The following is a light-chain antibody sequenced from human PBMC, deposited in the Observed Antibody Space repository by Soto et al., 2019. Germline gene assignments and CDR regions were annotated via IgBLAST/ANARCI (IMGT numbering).Light chain of an antibody. J-gene: IGKJ5*01. CDR2: TAS. CDR3: QEAYSFPVT. CDR1: QGISTY. V-gene: IGKV1-9*01. Sequence: DIQLTQAPPFLSASVGDRVTITCRASQGISTYLAWYQQKPGRAPKLLIHTASTIQREVPSRFSVSGSGTDFTLTISSLQPEDFATYYCQEAYSFPVTFGLGTRLEIK.